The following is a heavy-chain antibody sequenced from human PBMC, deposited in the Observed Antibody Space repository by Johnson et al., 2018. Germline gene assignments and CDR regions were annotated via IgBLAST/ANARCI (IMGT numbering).Heavy chain of an antibody. CDR1: GYTFTSYD. CDR2: MNPNSGNT. CDR3: ARAPLMSYYYYGMDV. V-gene: IGHV1-8*01. Sequence: QVQLVQSGAEVKKPGASGKVSCKASGYTFTSYDINWVRPATGQGLEWMGWMNPNSGNTGYAQKFQGRVTMTRKTSIRTAYMELSRLRSEDTAVYYCARAPLMSYYYYGMDVWGQGTTVTVSS. J-gene: IGHJ6*02.